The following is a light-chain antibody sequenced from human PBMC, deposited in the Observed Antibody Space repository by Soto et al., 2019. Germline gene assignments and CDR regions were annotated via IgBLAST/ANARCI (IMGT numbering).Light chain of an antibody. CDR1: QGISSY. CDR2: AAS. J-gene: IGKJ3*01. CDR3: QQYYSYPFT. V-gene: IGKV1-8*01. Sequence: AIRMTQSPSSLSASTGDRVTITCRASQGISSYLAWYQQEPGKAPKLLIYAASTLQSGVPSRFSGSGSGTDFTLTISCLQSEDFATYYCQQYYSYPFTFGPGIKVDIK.